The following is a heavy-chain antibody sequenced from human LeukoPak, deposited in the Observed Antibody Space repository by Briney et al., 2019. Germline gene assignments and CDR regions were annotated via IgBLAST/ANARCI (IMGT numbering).Heavy chain of an antibody. CDR3: ARDRDTDILTGYYGPPNYGMDV. Sequence: GGSLRLPCAASGFTFSSYWMSWVRQAPGKGLEWVANIKQDGSEKYYVDSVKGRFTISRDNAKNSLYLQMNSLRAEDTAVYYCARDRDTDILTGYYGPPNYGMDVWGQGTTVTVSS. J-gene: IGHJ6*02. CDR1: GFTFSSYW. D-gene: IGHD3-9*01. CDR2: IKQDGSEK. V-gene: IGHV3-7*01.